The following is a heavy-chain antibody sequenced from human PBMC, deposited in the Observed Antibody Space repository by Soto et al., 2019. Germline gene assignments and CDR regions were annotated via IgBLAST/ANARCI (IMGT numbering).Heavy chain of an antibody. J-gene: IGHJ4*02. V-gene: IGHV6-1*01. D-gene: IGHD3-22*01. CDR2: TYYRSKWYN. CDR1: GDSVSSNSAA. Sequence: SQTLSLTCAISGDSVSSNSAAWNWIRQSPSRGLEWLGRTYYRSKWYNDYAVSVKSRITINPDTSKNQFSLQLNSVTPEDTAVYYCARDRITMIKKAGPGGFDYWGQGTLVTAPQ. CDR3: ARDRITMIKKAGPGGFDY.